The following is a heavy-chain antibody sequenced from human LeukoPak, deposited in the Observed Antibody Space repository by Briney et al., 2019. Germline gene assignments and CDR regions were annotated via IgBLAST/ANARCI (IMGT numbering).Heavy chain of an antibody. CDR1: GGSLKNFA. J-gene: IGHJ3*02. V-gene: IGHV1-69*13. CDR2: FNHIYGTT. CDR3: ARRAEWFSWTRLDAFDI. Sequence: SVKVSCKASGGSLKNFAISWVRQAPGQGPEWIGGFNHIYGTTNYAQKFQGRVTITVDDSTNIAYLDLSSLRSDDTALYYCARRAEWFSWTRLDAFDIWGQGTMVTVSS. D-gene: IGHD3-3*01.